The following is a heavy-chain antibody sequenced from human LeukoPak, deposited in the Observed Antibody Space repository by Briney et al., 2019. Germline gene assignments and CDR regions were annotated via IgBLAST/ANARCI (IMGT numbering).Heavy chain of an antibody. CDR2: ISWNSANI. CDR1: GFTFADYA. J-gene: IGHJ4*02. Sequence: GGSLRPSCAASGFTFADYAMHWVRQAPGKGLEWVSGISWNSANIGYVDSVKGRFTISRDNAKSSLYLQMNSLRTEDMAVYYCAKGPGIAAAGYFDDWGQGTRVTVSS. D-gene: IGHD6-13*01. CDR3: AKGPGIAAAGYFDD. V-gene: IGHV3-9*03.